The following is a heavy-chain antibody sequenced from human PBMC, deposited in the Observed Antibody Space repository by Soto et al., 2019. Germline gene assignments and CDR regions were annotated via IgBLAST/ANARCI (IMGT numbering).Heavy chain of an antibody. CDR1: GYTFTSYG. CDR3: ERSPRRIAAVERGEY. V-gene: IGHV1-18*01. Sequence: ASVKVSCKASGYTFTSYGISWVRQAPGQGLEWMGWISAYNGNTDYAQKLQGRVTMTTDTSTSTAYMELRSMRSDDTALYYCERSPRRIAAVERGEYWGEGTLVTASS. D-gene: IGHD6-25*01. CDR2: ISAYNGNT. J-gene: IGHJ4*02.